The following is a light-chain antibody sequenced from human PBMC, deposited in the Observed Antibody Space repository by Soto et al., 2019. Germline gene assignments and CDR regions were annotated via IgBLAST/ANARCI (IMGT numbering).Light chain of an antibody. V-gene: IGKV3-20*01. J-gene: IGKJ4*01. CDR1: QSVSSSY. CDR2: GAS. Sequence: EIVLTQSPGTLSLSPGERATLSCRASQSVSSSYLAWYQQKPGQAPRLLIYGASSRATGIPDRFSGSGSGTDLTLTISRLEPEDFAVYYCQEYGSSVITFGGGTKVEIK. CDR3: QEYGSSVIT.